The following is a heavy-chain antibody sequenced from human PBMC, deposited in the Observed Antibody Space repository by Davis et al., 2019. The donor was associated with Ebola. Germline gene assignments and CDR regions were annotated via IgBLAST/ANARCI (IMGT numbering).Heavy chain of an antibody. D-gene: IGHD6-19*01. Sequence: GESLKISCAASGFTFSSYAMSWVRQAPGKGLEWVSAISGSGGSTYYADSVKGRFTISRDNAKNSLYLQMNNVRVDDTAVYYCAGGLSGWAEGAFWGQGSLVIVS. CDR1: GFTFSSYA. CDR2: ISGSGGST. V-gene: IGHV3-23*01. J-gene: IGHJ4*02. CDR3: AGGLSGWAEGAF.